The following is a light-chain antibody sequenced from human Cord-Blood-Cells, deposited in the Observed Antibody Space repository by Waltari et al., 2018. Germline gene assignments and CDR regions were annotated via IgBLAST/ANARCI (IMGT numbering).Light chain of an antibody. CDR2: DAA. CDR3: QQRSNWPT. CDR1: QSVSGY. Sequence: EIVLTQSPATLSLSPGERATLSCRASQSVSGYLAGYQQKPGQAPRLLIYDAANRATGIPARFSGSGSGTDFTLTISSLEPEDFAVYYCQQRSNWPTFGQGTKVEIK. V-gene: IGKV3-11*01. J-gene: IGKJ1*01.